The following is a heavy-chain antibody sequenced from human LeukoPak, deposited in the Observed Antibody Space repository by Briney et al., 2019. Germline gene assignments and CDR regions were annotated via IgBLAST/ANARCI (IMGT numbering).Heavy chain of an antibody. CDR2: ISSSGSTI. V-gene: IGHV3-11*04. CDR3: ARGQGVVYDFWSGYLF. Sequence: GGSLRLSCAASGFTFSDYYMSWIRQAPGKGLEWVSYISSSGSTIYYADSVKGRSTISRDNAKNSLYLQMNSLRAEDTAVYYCARGQGVVYDFWSGYLFWGQGTLVTVSS. D-gene: IGHD3-3*01. CDR1: GFTFSDYY. J-gene: IGHJ4*02.